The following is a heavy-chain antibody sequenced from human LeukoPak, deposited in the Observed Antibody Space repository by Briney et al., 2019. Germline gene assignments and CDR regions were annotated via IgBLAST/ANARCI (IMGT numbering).Heavy chain of an antibody. D-gene: IGHD3-22*01. V-gene: IGHV1-69*04. CDR2: IIPILGMA. CDR1: GGTFSSYA. J-gene: IGHJ1*01. Sequence: SVKVSCKASGGTFSSYAISWVRQAPGQGLEWMGRIIPILGMANYAQKFQGRVTITADKSTSTACMELSSLRSEDTAVYYCARAHYYDSSGYEEYFQHWGQGTLVTVSS. CDR3: ARAHYYDSSGYEEYFQH.